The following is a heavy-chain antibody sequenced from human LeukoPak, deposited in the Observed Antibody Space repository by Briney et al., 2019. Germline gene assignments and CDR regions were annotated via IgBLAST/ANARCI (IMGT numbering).Heavy chain of an antibody. CDR2: ITGSGNST. D-gene: IGHD3-10*01. Sequence: GGSLRLSCAVSGFTFSNYAMTWVRQAPGKGLEWVSEITGSGNSTYYADSVKGRFTISRDNSKNTLYLQMNSLRAGDTAVYYCARELFDFDYWGQGTLVTVSS. V-gene: IGHV3-23*01. CDR1: GFTFSNYA. CDR3: ARELFDFDY. J-gene: IGHJ4*02.